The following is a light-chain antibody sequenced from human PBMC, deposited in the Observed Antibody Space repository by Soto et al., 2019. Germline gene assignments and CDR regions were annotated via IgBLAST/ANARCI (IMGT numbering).Light chain of an antibody. CDR2: DAS. CDR3: QQRSNWHPFT. CDR1: QSVSSY. J-gene: IGKJ3*01. Sequence: EIVLTQSPATLSLSPGERATLSCRASQSVSSYLAWYQQKPGQAPRRLIYDASNRATGIPARFSGSGSGTDFTFTISSLEPEDFAVYFCQQRSNWHPFTFGPGTKVDIK. V-gene: IGKV3-11*01.